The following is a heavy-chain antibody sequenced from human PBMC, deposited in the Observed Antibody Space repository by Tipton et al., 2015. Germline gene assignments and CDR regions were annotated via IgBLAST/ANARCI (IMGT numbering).Heavy chain of an antibody. V-gene: IGHV1-69*01. CDR1: GGTFNIYA. CDR2: IIPIFGTA. Sequence: QLVQSGPEVKKPGSSVKVSCKASGGTFNIYAISWVRQAPGQGLEWMGGIIPIFGTAKYAQKFQGRVTITAAESTSTAYMELSSLRSEDTAVYYCAREIPYYYDSSGYREAFDIWGQGTMVTVSS. D-gene: IGHD3-22*01. J-gene: IGHJ3*02. CDR3: AREIPYYYDSSGYREAFDI.